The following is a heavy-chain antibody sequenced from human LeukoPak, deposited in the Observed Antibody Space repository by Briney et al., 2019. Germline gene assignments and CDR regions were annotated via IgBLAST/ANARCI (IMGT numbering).Heavy chain of an antibody. CDR2: FFLKGST. CDR1: GYSITSAYY. J-gene: IGHJ4*02. D-gene: IGHD2-2*01. V-gene: IGHV4-38-2*02. CDR3: ARVARCTSCFDVDY. Sequence: SETPSLTCTVSGYSITSAYYWGWIRQPPGKGLEWIGSFFLKGSTYYNPSLKSRVTISVDTSRNQFSLTLSSVTAADTAVYYCARVARCTSCFDVDYWGQGTLVTVSS.